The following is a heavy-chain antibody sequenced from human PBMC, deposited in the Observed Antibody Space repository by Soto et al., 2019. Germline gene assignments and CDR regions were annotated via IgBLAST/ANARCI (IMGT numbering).Heavy chain of an antibody. CDR1: VGSISRGGSS. J-gene: IGHJ5*02. CDR2: IYHSGST. V-gene: IGHV4-30-2*01. Sequence: QLQLQESGSGLVKPSRTLSLTCAVPVGSISRGGSSWSWFRQPPGKGLEWIGYIYHSGSTYYNPSLKRRVTISVDRSKNQFSLKPSSVTAADTAVYYCARVPTPWGQGTLVTVSS. CDR3: ARVPTP.